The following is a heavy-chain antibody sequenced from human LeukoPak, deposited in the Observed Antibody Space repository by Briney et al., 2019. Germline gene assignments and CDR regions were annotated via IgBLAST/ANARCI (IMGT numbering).Heavy chain of an antibody. CDR1: GGSISSGGYY. V-gene: IGHV4-31*03. CDR2: IYYSGST. CDR3: ARVTDVVEVAATLPYNWFDP. Sequence: SETLSLTCTVSGGSISSGGYYWSWIRQHPGKGLEWIGYIYYSGSTYYNPSLKSRVTISVDTSKNQFSLKLSSVTAADTAVYYCARVTDVVEVAATLPYNWFDPWGQGTLVTVSS. D-gene: IGHD2-15*01. J-gene: IGHJ5*02.